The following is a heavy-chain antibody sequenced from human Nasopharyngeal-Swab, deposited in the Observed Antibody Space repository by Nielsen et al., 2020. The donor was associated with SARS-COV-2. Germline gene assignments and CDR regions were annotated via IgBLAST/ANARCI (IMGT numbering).Heavy chain of an antibody. CDR2: ISYDGSNK. V-gene: IGHV3-30-3*01. Sequence: GSLKISCAASGFTFSSYAMHWVRQAPGKGLEWVAVISYDGSNKYYADSVKGRFTISRDNSKNTLYLQMNSLRAEDTAVYYCARGSVAVAGSDWYFDLWGRGTLVTVSS. D-gene: IGHD6-19*01. J-gene: IGHJ2*01. CDR3: ARGSVAVAGSDWYFDL. CDR1: GFTFSSYA.